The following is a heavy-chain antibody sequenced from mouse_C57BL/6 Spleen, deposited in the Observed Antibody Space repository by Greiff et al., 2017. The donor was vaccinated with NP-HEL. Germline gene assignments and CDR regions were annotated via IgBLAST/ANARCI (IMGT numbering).Heavy chain of an antibody. CDR1: GYTFTSYW. J-gene: IGHJ3*01. CDR3: GNYGLFAY. D-gene: IGHD1-1*01. V-gene: IGHV1-64*01. Sequence: VQLQQSGAELVKPGASVKLSCKASGYTFTSYWMHWVKQRPGQGLEWIGMIHPNSGSTNKNEKVKSKATLTVDKSASTAYLQLGSLTSEDSAVYYCGNYGLFAYWGQGTLVTVSS. CDR2: IHPNSGST.